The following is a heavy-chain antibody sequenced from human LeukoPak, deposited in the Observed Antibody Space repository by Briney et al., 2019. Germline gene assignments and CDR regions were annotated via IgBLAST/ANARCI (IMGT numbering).Heavy chain of an antibody. CDR1: GGSISSGSYY. Sequence: SETLSLTCTVSGGSISSGSYYWSWIRQPAGKGLEWIGRIYTSGSTNYNPSLKSRVTISVDTSKNQFSLKLSSVTAADTAVYYCARGSSSAGGSGSYYKAWFDPWGQGTLVTVSS. CDR3: ARGSSSAGGSGSYYKAWFDP. J-gene: IGHJ5*02. V-gene: IGHV4-61*02. CDR2: IYTSGST. D-gene: IGHD3-10*01.